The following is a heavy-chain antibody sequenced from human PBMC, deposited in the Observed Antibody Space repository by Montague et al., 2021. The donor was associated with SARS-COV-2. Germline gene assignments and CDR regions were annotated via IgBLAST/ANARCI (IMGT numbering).Heavy chain of an antibody. J-gene: IGHJ4*02. D-gene: IGHD3-9*01. CDR1: GDSISSGGYF. Sequence: SETRSLTCTVSGDSISSGGYFWGWIRQPPGKGLEWIASIHIGGTSYLNPSLKSRVTISIDSSKNQFSLNVASVTAADTAVYFCARSRDWYLGNWGQGTLATVS. CDR3: ARSRDWYLGN. CDR2: IHIGGTS. V-gene: IGHV4-39*07.